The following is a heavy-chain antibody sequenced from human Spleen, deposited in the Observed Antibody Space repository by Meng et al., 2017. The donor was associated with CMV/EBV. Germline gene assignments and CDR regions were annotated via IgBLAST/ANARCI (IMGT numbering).Heavy chain of an antibody. Sequence: ASVKVSCKASGYTFTSYYMHWVRQAPGQGLEWMGVINPNTGSTKYAQLLQGRVTMTRDTSTTTVYVELGSLRSDDTAVYYCAKAREGAFGGFEYWGQGTLVTVSS. D-gene: IGHD3-3*01. CDR3: AKAREGAFGGFEY. V-gene: IGHV1-46*04. J-gene: IGHJ4*02. CDR2: INPNTGST. CDR1: GYTFTSYY.